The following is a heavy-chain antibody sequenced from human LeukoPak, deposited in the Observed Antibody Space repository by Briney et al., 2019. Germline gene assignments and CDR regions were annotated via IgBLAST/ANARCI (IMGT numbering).Heavy chain of an antibody. CDR3: ARGRGKVVQHGMDV. J-gene: IGHJ6*02. CDR2: INHSGST. D-gene: IGHD1-1*01. V-gene: IGHV4-34*01. Sequence: SETLSLTCAVYGGSFSGYYWSWIRQPPGKGLEWIGEINHSGSTNYNPSLKSRVTISVDTSKNQFSLKLSSVTAADTAVYYCARGRGKVVQHGMDVWGQGTTVTVSS. CDR1: GGSFSGYY.